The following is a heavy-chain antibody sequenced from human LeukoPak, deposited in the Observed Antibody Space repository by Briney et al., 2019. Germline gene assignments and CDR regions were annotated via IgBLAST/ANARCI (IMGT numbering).Heavy chain of an antibody. CDR1: GGSISNYY. D-gene: IGHD2-8*01. CDR2: IYYSGST. Sequence: SETLSLTCTVSGGSISNYYWSWIRQPPGKGLEWIGYIYYSGSTNYNPSLKSRVTISVDTSKNQFSLKLSSVTAADTAVYYCAGKMRMVCALQLPYYYYYMDVWGKGTTVTVSS. J-gene: IGHJ6*03. V-gene: IGHV4-59*12. CDR3: AGKMRMVCALQLPYYYYYMDV.